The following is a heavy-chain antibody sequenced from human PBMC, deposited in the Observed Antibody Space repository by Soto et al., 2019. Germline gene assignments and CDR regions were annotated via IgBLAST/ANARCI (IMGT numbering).Heavy chain of an antibody. J-gene: IGHJ4*02. V-gene: IGHV4-39*02. CDR2: IYYSGTT. CDR3: AREKDSAGDS. D-gene: IGHD6-13*01. Sequence: SETLSLTCAVSGGSISSSRHHWGWIRQPPGQGLEWIGSIYYSGTTYYNPSLKSRLTISVDTSKNQFSLRLSSVTAADTAVYYCAREKDSAGDSWGQGTLVTVSS. CDR1: GGSISSSRHH.